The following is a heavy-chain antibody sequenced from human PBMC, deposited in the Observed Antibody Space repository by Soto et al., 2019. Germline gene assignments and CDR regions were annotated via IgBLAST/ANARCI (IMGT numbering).Heavy chain of an antibody. CDR3: ARDRSRSSWYEAGDY. J-gene: IGHJ4*02. V-gene: IGHV1-69*04. D-gene: IGHD6-13*01. CDR2: IIPILGIA. Sequence: GDSVKISCKASGGTFSRYTISWVRQAPGQGLEWMGRIIPILGIANYAQKFQGRVTITADKSTSTAYMELSSLRSEDTAVYYCARDRSRSSWYEAGDYWGQGTLVTVSS. CDR1: GGTFSRYT.